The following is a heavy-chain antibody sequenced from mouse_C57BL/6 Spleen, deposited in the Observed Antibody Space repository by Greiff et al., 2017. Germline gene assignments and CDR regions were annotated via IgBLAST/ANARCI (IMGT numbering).Heavy chain of an antibody. CDR3: ARSHPRYYGSSYWYCDV. CDR2: IRNKANGYTT. D-gene: IGHD1-1*01. V-gene: IGHV7-3*01. CDR1: GFTFTDYY. Sequence: EVQLVESGGGLVQPGGSLSLSCAASGFTFTDYYMSWVRQPPGKALEWLGFIRNKANGYTTEYSASVKGRFTISRDNSQSILYLQMNALIAEDSATYYCARSHPRYYGSSYWYCDVWGTGTTVTVSS. J-gene: IGHJ1*03.